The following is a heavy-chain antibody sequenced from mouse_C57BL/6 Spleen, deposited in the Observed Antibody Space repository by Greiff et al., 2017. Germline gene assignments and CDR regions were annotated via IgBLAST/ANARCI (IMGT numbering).Heavy chain of an antibody. CDR1: GFTFSSYA. CDR2: ISDGGSYT. V-gene: IGHV5-4*03. J-gene: IGHJ4*01. Sequence: EVMLVESGGGLVKPGGSLKLSCAASGFTFSSYAMSWVRQTPEKRLEWVATISDGGSYTYYPDNVKGRFTIARDNAKNNLYLQMSHLKSEDTAMYYCARGGSLPGYYAMDYWGQGTSVTVSS. CDR3: ARGGSLPGYYAMDY.